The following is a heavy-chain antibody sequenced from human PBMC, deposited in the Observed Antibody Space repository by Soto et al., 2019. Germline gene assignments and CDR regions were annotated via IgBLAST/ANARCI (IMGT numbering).Heavy chain of an antibody. V-gene: IGHV1-18*01. J-gene: IGHJ4*02. CDR1: GYTFTSYG. D-gene: IGHD3-22*01. CDR2: ISAYNGDT. CDR3: ARGPRYYYDSSVDY. Sequence: QVQLVQSGAEVKKPGASVKVSCKASGYTFTSYGISWVRQAPGQGLEWMGWISAYNGDTDYAQRLQGRVTMTTDTSTSIAYMELTSLRSDDTAVYYCARGPRYYYDSSVDYWGQGTLVTVSS.